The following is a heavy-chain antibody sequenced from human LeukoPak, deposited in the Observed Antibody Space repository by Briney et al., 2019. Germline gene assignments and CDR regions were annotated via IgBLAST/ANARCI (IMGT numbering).Heavy chain of an antibody. V-gene: IGHV3-48*01. CDR1: GFTFSSYS. CDR2: ISSSSSTI. CDR3: ARAGSSSWYRRYYYGMDV. D-gene: IGHD6-13*01. J-gene: IGHJ6*02. Sequence: PGGSPRLSCAASGFTFSSYSMNWVRQAPGKGLEWVSYISSSSSTIYYADSVKGRFTISRDNAKNSLYLQMNSLRAEDTAVYYCARAGSSSWYRRYYYGMDVWGQGTTVTVSS.